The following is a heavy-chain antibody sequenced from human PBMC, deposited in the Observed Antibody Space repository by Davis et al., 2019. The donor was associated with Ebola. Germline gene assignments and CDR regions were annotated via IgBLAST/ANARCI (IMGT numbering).Heavy chain of an antibody. V-gene: IGHV4-59*08. CDR3: ARNRTVGGAAARYNWFDP. D-gene: IGHD1-26*01. CDR2: TYYSGST. J-gene: IGHJ5*02. CDR1: GGSLDNFY. Sequence: PSETLSLTCSVSGGSLDNFYWNWIRQPPGKGLEWIGSTYYSGSTTYTPSLKSRVTISVDTSKNQFSLQMRSVTAADTAVYYCARNRTVGGAAARYNWFDPWGQGILVTVSS.